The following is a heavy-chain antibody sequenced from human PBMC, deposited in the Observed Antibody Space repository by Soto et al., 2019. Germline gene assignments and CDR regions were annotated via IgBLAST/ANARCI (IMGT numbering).Heavy chain of an antibody. CDR1: GFIFSSDS. CDR2: RSYEGSKK. J-gene: IGHJ6*02. D-gene: IGHD3-10*01. Sequence: GWSLRLSCSASGFIFSSDSVHWVRQAPSKGLERVAFRSYEGSKKFYAGSVNGRFTISRDNSENIVYLQMYSLRAEDTAVYYCARDQRDEWFGSSGMEVWGEGTKVTVS. V-gene: IGHV3-30*04. CDR3: ARDQRDEWFGSSGMEV.